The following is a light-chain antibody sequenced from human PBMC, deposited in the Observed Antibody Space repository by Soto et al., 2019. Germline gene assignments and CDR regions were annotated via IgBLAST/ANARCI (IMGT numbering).Light chain of an antibody. J-gene: IGKJ4*01. CDR2: DAS. V-gene: IGKV3-11*01. CDR1: RGIDTY. Sequence: EIVLTQSPATLSLSPGERATLSCRASRGIDTYLAWYHQKRGQAPRLLIYDASNRTTGIPARFSGGGSGTDFTLSISSLETDDFAVYYCQQRSSWPLTFGGGTKVEIK. CDR3: QQRSSWPLT.